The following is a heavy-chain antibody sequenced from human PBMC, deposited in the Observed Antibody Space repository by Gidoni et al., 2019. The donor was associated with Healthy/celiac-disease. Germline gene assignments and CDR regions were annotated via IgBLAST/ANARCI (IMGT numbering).Heavy chain of an antibody. Sequence: QVQLVESGGGLVKLGGTLRLPRAASGFIFSEYYMSWIRQAPGEGLEWVSYISSSSSYTNYADSVKGRFTISRNNAKNSLYLQMNSLRAEDTAVYYCAREGILYDSSGYPWYGRDVWGQGTTVTVSS. V-gene: IGHV3-11*06. CDR1: GFIFSEYY. CDR3: AREGILYDSSGYPWYGRDV. J-gene: IGHJ6*02. D-gene: IGHD3-22*01. CDR2: ISSSSSYT.